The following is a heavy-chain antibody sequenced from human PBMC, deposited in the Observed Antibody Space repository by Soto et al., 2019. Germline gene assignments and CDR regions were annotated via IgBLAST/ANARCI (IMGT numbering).Heavy chain of an antibody. D-gene: IGHD6-13*01. Sequence: PSETLSLTCTVSGGSISGYYWSWIRQSPGKGLEWIGYIHYSGSTNYNPSLKSRVTISVDTSKNQLSLKLSSVTAADTAVYYCARQWQQLGDYYYGMDVWGQGTTVTVSS. CDR2: IHYSGST. J-gene: IGHJ6*02. CDR3: ARQWQQLGDYYYGMDV. V-gene: IGHV4-59*08. CDR1: GGSISGYY.